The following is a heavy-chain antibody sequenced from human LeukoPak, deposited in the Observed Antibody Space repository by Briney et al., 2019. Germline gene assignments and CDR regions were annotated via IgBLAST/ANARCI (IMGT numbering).Heavy chain of an antibody. V-gene: IGHV4-31*03. CDR1: GGSISSGGYY. CDR2: TYYSGST. CDR3: ARASLRSSTIFGVVIMEQFDY. J-gene: IGHJ4*02. Sequence: PSETLSLTCTVSGGSISSGGYYWSWIRQHPGKGLEWIGYTYYSGSTYYNPSLKSRVTISVDTSKNQFSLKLSSVTAADTAVYYCARASLRSSTIFGVVIMEQFDYWGQGTLVTVSS. D-gene: IGHD3-3*01.